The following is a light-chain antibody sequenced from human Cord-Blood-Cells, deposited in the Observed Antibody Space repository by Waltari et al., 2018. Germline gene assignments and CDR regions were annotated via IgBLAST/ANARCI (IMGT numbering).Light chain of an antibody. J-gene: IGLJ2*01. CDR1: SLRSYH. Sequence: SSELTQDPAVSVALGQTVRITCQGDSLRSYHASWYQQKPGQAPVLVIYGKNNRPSGIPDRFSGSSSGNTASLTITGAQAEGEADYYCNSRDSSGNHLVFGGGTKLTVL. CDR2: GKN. CDR3: NSRDSSGNHLV. V-gene: IGLV3-19*01.